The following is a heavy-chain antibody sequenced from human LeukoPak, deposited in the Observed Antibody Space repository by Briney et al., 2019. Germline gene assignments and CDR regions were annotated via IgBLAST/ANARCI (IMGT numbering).Heavy chain of an antibody. V-gene: IGHV3-74*01. Sequence: PGESLRLSCAASGNYWMDWVRQVPGKGLVWVSHINSDGSWTSYADSVKGRFTISKDNAKNTVYLQMNSLRAEDTAVYYCVSFYETYWGRGTLVTVSS. J-gene: IGHJ4*02. D-gene: IGHD2/OR15-2a*01. CDR2: INSDGSWT. CDR3: VSFYETY. CDR1: GNYW.